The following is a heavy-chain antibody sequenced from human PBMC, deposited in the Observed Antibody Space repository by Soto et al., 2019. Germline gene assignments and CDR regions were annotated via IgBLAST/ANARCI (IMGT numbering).Heavy chain of an antibody. D-gene: IGHD2-2*01. CDR1: GFTFGDFG. Sequence: PGGSLRLSCTGSGFTFGDFGMSWFRQAQGKGLEWLSFIRSKGYGGTTESAASVRGRFITSRDDSKSIAYLQMNSLKTEDTAVYYCASLTSWSQEYYYCMDVWGQGTTVTVSS. V-gene: IGHV3-49*03. CDR2: IRSKGYGGTT. J-gene: IGHJ6*02. CDR3: ASLTSWSQEYYYCMDV.